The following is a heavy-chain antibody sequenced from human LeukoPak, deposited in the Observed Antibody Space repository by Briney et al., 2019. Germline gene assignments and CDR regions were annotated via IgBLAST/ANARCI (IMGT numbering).Heavy chain of an antibody. V-gene: IGHV4-59*11. Sequence: SETLSLTCAVYVGTFSGHYWSWIRQAPGKGLEWIGYIYYSGSTTYNPPLKSRVTISVDTSKNQFSLKLSSVTAADTAVYYCARNRRDGYSYFDYWGQGTLVTVSS. CDR1: VGTFSGHY. D-gene: IGHD5-24*01. CDR2: IYYSGST. CDR3: ARNRRDGYSYFDY. J-gene: IGHJ4*02.